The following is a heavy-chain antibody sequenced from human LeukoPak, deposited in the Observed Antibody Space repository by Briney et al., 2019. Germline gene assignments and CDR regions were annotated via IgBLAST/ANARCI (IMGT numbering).Heavy chain of an antibody. V-gene: IGHV1-8*03. CDR2: MNPNSGNT. J-gene: IGHJ6*03. Sequence: ASVKVSCKASGYTFTSYDINWVRQATGQGLEWMGWMNPNSGNTGYAQKFQGRVTITRNTSISTAYMELSSLRSEDTAVYYCARGMNTAMATSGDYYYYYYMDVWGKGTTVTVSS. D-gene: IGHD5-18*01. CDR1: GYTFTSYD. CDR3: ARGMNTAMATSGDYYYYYYMDV.